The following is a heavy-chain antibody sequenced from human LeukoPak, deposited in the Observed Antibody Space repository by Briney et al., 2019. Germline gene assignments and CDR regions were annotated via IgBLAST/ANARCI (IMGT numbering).Heavy chain of an antibody. D-gene: IGHD4-23*01. Sequence: SETLSLTCAVYGGSFSGYYWSWIRQPPGKGLEWIGRIYTSGSTNYNPSLKSRVTMSVDTSKNQFSLKLSSVTAADTAVYYCARDPGGNPRGAFDIWGQGTMVTVSS. CDR2: IYTSGST. J-gene: IGHJ3*02. V-gene: IGHV4-4*07. CDR3: ARDPGGNPRGAFDI. CDR1: GGSFSGYY.